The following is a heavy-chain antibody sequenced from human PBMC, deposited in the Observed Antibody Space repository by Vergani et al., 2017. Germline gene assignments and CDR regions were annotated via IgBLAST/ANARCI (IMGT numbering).Heavy chain of an antibody. CDR1: GYSISSGYY. V-gene: IGHV4-38-2*02. CDR2: IYHSGST. Sequence: QVQLQESGPGLVKPSETLSLTCTVSGYSISSGYYWGWIRQPPGKGLEWIGSIYHSGSTYYNPSLKSRVTISVDTSKNQFSLKLSSVTAADTAVYYCARDHADTAIDYWGQGTLVTVSS. CDR3: ARDHADTAIDY. D-gene: IGHD5-18*01. J-gene: IGHJ4*02.